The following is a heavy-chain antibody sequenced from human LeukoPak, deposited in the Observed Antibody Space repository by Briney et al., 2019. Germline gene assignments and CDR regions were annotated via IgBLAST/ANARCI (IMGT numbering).Heavy chain of an antibody. CDR3: ARQDAGDFWSGYYPNSFDP. V-gene: IGHV4-39*01. Sequence: SETLSLTCTVSGGSVSSSSYYWGWIRPPPGKGLEWMGSIDYSGSTYYNPSLKSRATVSVDTSKNQFSLKLSSVTAADTAVYYCARQDAGDFWSGYYPNSFDPRGQGTLVTVSS. J-gene: IGHJ5*02. CDR1: GGSVSSSSYY. D-gene: IGHD3-3*01. CDR2: IDYSGST.